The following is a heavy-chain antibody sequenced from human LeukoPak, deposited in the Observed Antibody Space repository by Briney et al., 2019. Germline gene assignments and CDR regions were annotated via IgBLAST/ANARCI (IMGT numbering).Heavy chain of an antibody. J-gene: IGHJ4*02. D-gene: IGHD5-18*01. CDR2: IKQDGSVE. CDR3: ARWAGVTDY. V-gene: IGHV3-7*01. CDR1: GFTFEHYW. Sequence: GGSLRLSCAASGFTFEHYWMSWVRQAPGKGPEWVANIKQDGSVEHYLDSVKGRFTISRDNAKNSLILQMNSLRVEDTAVYYCARWAGVTDYWGQGTLVTVSS.